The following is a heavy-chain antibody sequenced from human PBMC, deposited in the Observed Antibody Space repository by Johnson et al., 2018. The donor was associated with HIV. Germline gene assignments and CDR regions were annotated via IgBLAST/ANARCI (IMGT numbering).Heavy chain of an antibody. CDR3: ARRAHDAFDI. CDR2: ISWNSGSI. CDR1: GFTFDDYA. Sequence: LLVESGGGLVQPGRSLRLSCAASGFTFDDYAMHWVRQAPGKGLEWVSGISWNSGSIGYADSVKGRFTISRDNAKNSLYLQMNSLRAEDMAVYYCARRAHDAFDIWGQGTMVTVSS. J-gene: IGHJ3*02. V-gene: IGHV3-9*03.